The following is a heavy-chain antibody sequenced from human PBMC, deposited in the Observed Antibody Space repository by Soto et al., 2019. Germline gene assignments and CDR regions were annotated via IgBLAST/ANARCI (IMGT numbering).Heavy chain of an antibody. Sequence: LSLTCTVSGGSVSSGSYYWSWIRQPPGKGLEWIGYIYYSGSTNYNPSLKSRVTISVDTSKNQFSLKLSSVTAADTSVYYCASRPGVPAAFDYWGQGTLVTVSS. D-gene: IGHD2-2*01. V-gene: IGHV4-61*01. CDR3: ASRPGVPAAFDY. J-gene: IGHJ4*02. CDR1: GGSVSSGSYY. CDR2: IYYSGST.